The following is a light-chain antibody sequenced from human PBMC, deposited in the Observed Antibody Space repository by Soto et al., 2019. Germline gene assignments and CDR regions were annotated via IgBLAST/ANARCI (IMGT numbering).Light chain of an antibody. V-gene: IGKV1-5*01. CDR3: QQYNSYPGT. Sequence: IQITHSASTLSASVGDRVTITCRASQSISSWLAWYQQKPGKAPKLLIYDASSLESGVPSRFSGSGSGTEFTLTISSLQPDDFATYYCQQYNSYPGTFGQGTKVDIK. J-gene: IGKJ1*01. CDR2: DAS. CDR1: QSISSW.